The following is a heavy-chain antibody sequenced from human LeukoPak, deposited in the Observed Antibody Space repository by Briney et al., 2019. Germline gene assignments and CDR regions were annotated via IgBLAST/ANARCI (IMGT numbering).Heavy chain of an antibody. V-gene: IGHV3-64*01. D-gene: IGHD6-13*01. CDR2: ISSNGGST. J-gene: IGHJ3*02. CDR1: GFTFSSYA. Sequence: QPGGSLRLSCAASGFTFSSYAMHWVRQAPGKGLEYVSAISSNGGSTYYANSVKGRFTISRDNSKNTLYLQMGSLRSEDTAVYYCAREGSLDAFDIWGQGTMVTVSS. CDR3: AREGSLDAFDI.